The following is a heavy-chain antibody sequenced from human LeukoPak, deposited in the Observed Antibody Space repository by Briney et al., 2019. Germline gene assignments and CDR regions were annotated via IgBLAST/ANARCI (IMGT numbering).Heavy chain of an antibody. CDR1: GGSISSYY. Sequence: SETLSLTCTVSGGSISSYYWSWIRQPPGKGLEWIGYIYYSGSTNYNPSLKSRVTISVDASKNQFSLKLSSVTAADTAVYYCARDPYYYDSSGPADWGQGTLVTVSS. J-gene: IGHJ4*02. V-gene: IGHV4-59*12. CDR2: IYYSGST. CDR3: ARDPYYYDSSGPAD. D-gene: IGHD3-22*01.